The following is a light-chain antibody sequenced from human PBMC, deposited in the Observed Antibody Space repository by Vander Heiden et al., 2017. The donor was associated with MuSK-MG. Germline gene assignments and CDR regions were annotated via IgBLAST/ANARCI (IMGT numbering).Light chain of an antibody. CDR1: SSDVGGYND. V-gene: IGLV2-11*01. J-gene: IGLJ2*01. CDR2: DVS. CDR3: CSYAGSYTVI. Sequence: SDLTQPRSLSRSPGHSLTISCTGTSSDVGGYNDVSWYQQQPGKAPKLIIHDVSKRPSGVPDRFSGSKSGNTASLTLSGRQAEDEAEYHCCSYAGSYTVIFGGGTTLTVL.